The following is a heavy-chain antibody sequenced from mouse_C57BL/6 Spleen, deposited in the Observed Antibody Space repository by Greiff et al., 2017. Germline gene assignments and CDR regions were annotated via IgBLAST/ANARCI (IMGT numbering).Heavy chain of an antibody. CDR2: IRLKSDNYAT. V-gene: IGHV6-3*01. CDR3: TVVYYDYDVSFAY. CDR1: GFTFSNYW. Sequence: EVMLVESGGGLVQPGGSMKLSCVASGFTFSNYWMNWVRQSPEKGLEWVAQIRLKSDNYATHYAESVKGRFTISRDDSKSSVYLQMNNLRAEDTGIYYCTVVYYDYDVSFAYWGQGTLVTVSA. J-gene: IGHJ3*01. D-gene: IGHD2-4*01.